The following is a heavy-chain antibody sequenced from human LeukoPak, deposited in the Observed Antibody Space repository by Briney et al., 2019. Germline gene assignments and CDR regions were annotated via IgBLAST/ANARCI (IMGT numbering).Heavy chain of an antibody. J-gene: IGHJ4*02. CDR1: GFTFSSYE. D-gene: IGHD5-24*01. CDR3: ARDRRGDGYNSFDD. CDR2: ISSSGSTT. Sequence: PGGSLRLSCAASGFTFSSYEMNWVRQAPGKGLEWVSYISSSGSTTYDADSVKGRFTISRDNTKNSLYLQMNSLRAEDTAVYYCARDRRGDGYNSFDDWGQGTLVTVAS. V-gene: IGHV3-48*03.